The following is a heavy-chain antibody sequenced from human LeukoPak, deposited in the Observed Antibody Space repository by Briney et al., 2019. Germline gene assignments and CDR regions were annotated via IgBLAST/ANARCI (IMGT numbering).Heavy chain of an antibody. J-gene: IGHJ4*02. Sequence: PGGSLRLSCAVSGFTFRTYAMHWVRQAPGKGLEWVALFSYDGSTQRYADSVKGRFTISRDNSKNSLYLQMNSLRTEDTAVYYCAKAKDGFRGYDYLFDYWGQGTLVTVSS. D-gene: IGHD5-12*01. CDR3: AKAKDGFRGYDYLFDY. CDR1: GFTFRTYA. V-gene: IGHV3-30-3*02. CDR2: FSYDGSTQ.